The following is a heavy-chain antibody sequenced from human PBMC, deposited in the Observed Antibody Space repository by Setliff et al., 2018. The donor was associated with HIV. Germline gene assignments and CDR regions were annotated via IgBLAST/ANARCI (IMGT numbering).Heavy chain of an antibody. CDR1: GYSFTNYD. D-gene: IGHD3-22*01. CDR3: ARGHYDSSGYLYYFDL. Sequence: ASVKVSCKASGYSFTNYDIYWVRQAPGQGLEWMGWVNPNSGNTGYAQKFQGRVTMTRDTSMSTAYMELSSLRSGDTAVYYCARGHYDSSGYLYYFDLWGQGTLVTVSS. J-gene: IGHJ4*02. CDR2: VNPNSGNT. V-gene: IGHV1-8*02.